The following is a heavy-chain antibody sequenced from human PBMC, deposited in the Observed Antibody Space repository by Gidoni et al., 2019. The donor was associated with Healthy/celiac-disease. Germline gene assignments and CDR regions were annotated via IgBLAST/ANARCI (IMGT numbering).Heavy chain of an antibody. D-gene: IGHD2-21*02. CDR3: AKDDSDMNTGFDY. V-gene: IGHV3-30*18. CDR1: GFTFSSYG. CDR2: ISYDGSNK. Sequence: VQLVESGGGVVQPGRSLRLSCAASGFTFSSYGLHWVRQAPGKGLEWVAVISYDGSNKYYADSVKGRFTISRDNSKNTLYLQMNSLRAEDTAVYYCAKDDSDMNTGFDYWGQGTLVTVSS. J-gene: IGHJ4*02.